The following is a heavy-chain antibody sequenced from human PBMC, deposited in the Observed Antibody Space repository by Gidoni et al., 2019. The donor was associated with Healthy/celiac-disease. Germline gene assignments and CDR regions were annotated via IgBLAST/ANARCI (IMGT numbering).Heavy chain of an antibody. Sequence: QVQLVQSGAEVKKPGSSVKVSCKASGGTFSSYTISWVRQAPGQGLEWMGRIIPILGIANYAQKFQGRVTITADKSTSTAYMELSSLRSEDTAVYYCAFYGYSSSSGSNWFDPWGQGTLVTVSS. CDR2: IIPILGIA. CDR3: AFYGYSSSSGSNWFDP. J-gene: IGHJ5*02. D-gene: IGHD6-6*01. CDR1: GGTFSSYT. V-gene: IGHV1-69*02.